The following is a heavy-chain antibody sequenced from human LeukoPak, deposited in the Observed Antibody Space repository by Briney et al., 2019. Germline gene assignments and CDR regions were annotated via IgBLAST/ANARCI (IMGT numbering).Heavy chain of an antibody. CDR1: GGSFSDYY. CDR2: INHSGST. J-gene: IGHJ4*02. V-gene: IGHV4-34*01. Sequence: RTSETLSLTCAVHGGSFSDYYWTWIRQPPGKGLEWIGEINHSGSTNYNPSLKSRVTISVDTSKKQFFLRLSSVTAADTAVYYCARGGFYDFWSGYYPHFEYWGQGTLVTVSS. D-gene: IGHD3-3*01. CDR3: ARGGFYDFWSGYYPHFEY.